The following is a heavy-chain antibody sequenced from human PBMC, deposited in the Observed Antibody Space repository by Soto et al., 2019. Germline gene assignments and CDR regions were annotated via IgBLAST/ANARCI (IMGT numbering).Heavy chain of an antibody. Sequence: SETLSLTCTVSGGSISSSSYYWGWIRQPPGKGLEWIGSIYYSGSTYYNPSLKSRVTISVDTSKNQFSLKLSSVTAADTAPYYCASDPRDCTTGVCYAFDIWRQXTMVTVSS. CDR3: ASDPRDCTTGVCYAFDI. CDR2: IYYSGST. CDR1: GGSISSSSYY. J-gene: IGHJ3*02. D-gene: IGHD2-8*01. V-gene: IGHV4-39*01.